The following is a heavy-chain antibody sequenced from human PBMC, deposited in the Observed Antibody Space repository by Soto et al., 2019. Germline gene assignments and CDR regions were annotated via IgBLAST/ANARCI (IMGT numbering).Heavy chain of an antibody. V-gene: IGHV3-23*01. Sequence: GGSLRLSCAASGFTFSSYAMSWVRQAPGKGLEWVSVIRGSGDRTYYADSVKGRFTISRDNSKNTLYMQMNTLRAEDTAVYYCAKQQGPGTPYYYAKDVWGQGTTVTVSS. CDR3: AKQQGPGTPYYYAKDV. D-gene: IGHD1-1*01. CDR2: IRGSGDRT. J-gene: IGHJ6*02. CDR1: GFTFSSYA.